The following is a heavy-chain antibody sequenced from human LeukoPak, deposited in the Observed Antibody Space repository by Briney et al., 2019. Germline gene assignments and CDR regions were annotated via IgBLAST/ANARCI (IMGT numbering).Heavy chain of an antibody. D-gene: IGHD3-22*01. Sequence: GGSLRLSCAASGFTFDDYGMSWVRQAPGKGLEWVSGINWNGGSTGYADSVKGRFTISRDNAKNSLYLQMNSLRAEDTALYHCARGDYYDSSGYYPYWGQGTLVTVSS. CDR3: ARGDYYDSSGYYPY. CDR2: INWNGGST. J-gene: IGHJ4*02. V-gene: IGHV3-20*01. CDR1: GFTFDDYG.